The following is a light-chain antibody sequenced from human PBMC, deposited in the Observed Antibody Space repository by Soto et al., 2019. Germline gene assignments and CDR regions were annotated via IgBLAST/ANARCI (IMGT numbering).Light chain of an antibody. CDR2: GAS. CDR3: QQYNAWPPRST. CDR1: QSVSSN. J-gene: IGKJ2*01. V-gene: IGKV3-15*01. Sequence: EIVMQQSPATLSVSPGERASLSCRASQSVSSNLGWYPQKPGQAPRLLIYGASTRATGIPTRLRGSGSGTEFTLTISGLQSEDFAVYYCQQYNAWPPRSTFGQGTKIELK.